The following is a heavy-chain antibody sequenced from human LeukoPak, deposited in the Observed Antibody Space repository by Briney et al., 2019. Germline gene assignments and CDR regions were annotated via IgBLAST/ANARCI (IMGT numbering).Heavy chain of an antibody. CDR3: ARDEPMYYYGSGSYYNPFDY. D-gene: IGHD3-10*01. CDR1: GYTFTSYD. V-gene: IGHV1-8*01. Sequence: GASVKVSCKASGYTFTSYDINWVRQATGQGLEWMGWMNPNSGNTGYAQKFQGRVTMTRNTSISTAYMELSSLRSEDTAVYYCARDEPMYYYGSGSYYNPFDYWGQGTLVTVSS. CDR2: MNPNSGNT. J-gene: IGHJ4*02.